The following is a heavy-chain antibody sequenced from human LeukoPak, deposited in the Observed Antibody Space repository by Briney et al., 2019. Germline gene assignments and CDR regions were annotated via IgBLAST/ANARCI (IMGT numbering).Heavy chain of an antibody. D-gene: IGHD3-3*01. J-gene: IGHJ3*01. CDR1: GFTFRSYA. Sequence: GGSPRLSCEASGFTFRSYAMTWVRQAPGKGLEWVSAISGSGAKTYYADSVKGRFTISRDNSRSTLYLQMSSLRVEDTAVYYCAQGDSYYDFLLSVWGQGTMVTVSS. V-gene: IGHV3-23*01. CDR2: ISGSGAKT. CDR3: AQGDSYYDFLLSV.